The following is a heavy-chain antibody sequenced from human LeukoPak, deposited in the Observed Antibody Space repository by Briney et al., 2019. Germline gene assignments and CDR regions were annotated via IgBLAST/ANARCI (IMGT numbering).Heavy chain of an antibody. D-gene: IGHD3-22*01. V-gene: IGHV4-38-2*01. CDR2: VYHSGST. CDR3: ASNDSSGYFDY. Sequence: PSETLSLTCAVSDYSISSGDYWGWIRQPPGKGLEWIGSVYHSGSTHYSPSLKSRVTISVDTSKNQFSLKLRSVTAADTAVYYCASNDSSGYFDYWGQGTLVTVSS. J-gene: IGHJ4*02. CDR1: DYSISSGDY.